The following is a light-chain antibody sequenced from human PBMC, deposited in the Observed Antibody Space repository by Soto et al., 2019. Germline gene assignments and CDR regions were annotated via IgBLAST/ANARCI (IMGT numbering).Light chain of an antibody. CDR1: QGIGSD. CDR2: DAS. V-gene: IGKV1-6*02. J-gene: IGKJ2*01. CDR3: LQDYIFPYT. Sequence: AIQMTQSPSSLSASVGDRVTITCRASQGIGSDLAWYQQKPGKAPEFLIYDASILQSGVPSRFSGSGSGTDFTLTISSLQPEDFATYYCLQDYIFPYTFGQGTKLEIK.